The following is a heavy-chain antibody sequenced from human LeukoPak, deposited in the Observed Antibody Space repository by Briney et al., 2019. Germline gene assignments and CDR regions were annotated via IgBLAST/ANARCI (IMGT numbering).Heavy chain of an antibody. D-gene: IGHD3-10*01. CDR3: ARDQYYYGSGSYYKR. V-gene: IGHV4-38-2*02. Sequence: SETLSLTCTVSGGSISSYYWSWIRQPPGKGLEWIGSIYHSGSTYYNPSLKSRVTISVDTSKNQFSLKLSSVTAADTAVYYCARDQYYYGSGSYYKRWGQGTLVTVSS. CDR2: IYHSGST. J-gene: IGHJ4*02. CDR1: GGSISSYY.